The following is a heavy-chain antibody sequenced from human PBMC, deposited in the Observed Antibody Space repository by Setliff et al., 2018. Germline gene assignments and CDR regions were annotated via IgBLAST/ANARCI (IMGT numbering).Heavy chain of an antibody. CDR1: GGSISSYY. D-gene: IGHD2-2*01. J-gene: IGHJ3*02. V-gene: IGHV4-4*07. Sequence: SETLSLTCTVSGGSISSYYWSWIRQPAGKGLEWIGRIYTSGSTNYNPSLKSRVTMSVDTSKNQFSLKLSSVTAADTAVYYCARHIWGAKMQLPHDVFDMWGQGTMVTVSS. CDR3: ARHIWGAKMQLPHDVFDM. CDR2: IYTSGST.